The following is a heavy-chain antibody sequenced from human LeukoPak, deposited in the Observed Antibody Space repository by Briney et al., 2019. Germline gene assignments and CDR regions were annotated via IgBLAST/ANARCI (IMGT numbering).Heavy chain of an antibody. V-gene: IGHV4-59*08. CDR1: GGSISNYY. D-gene: IGHD6-13*01. CDR3: ARGGTAKGHFDY. CDR2: IYYSGST. Sequence: PSETLSLTCTVSGGSISNYYWTWIRQPPGKGLEWIGYIYYSGSTNHNPSLKSRVAISVDTSKNQFSLKVNSVTAADTAVYYCARGGTAKGHFDYWGQGTLVTVSS. J-gene: IGHJ4*02.